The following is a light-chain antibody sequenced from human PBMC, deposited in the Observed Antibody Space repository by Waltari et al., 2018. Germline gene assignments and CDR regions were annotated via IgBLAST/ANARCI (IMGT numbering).Light chain of an antibody. J-gene: IGLJ2*01. CDR1: SSAVGNYKR. Sequence: QSALTQPASVSGSPGQSITISCPGTSSAVGNYKRVSWYQQHPGKAPKLMSYAVSKRPSGVSDRFSGSKSGDMASLTISGLQPEDEAEYFCSSYAGSSKGVFGGGTKVTVL. CDR3: SSYAGSSKGV. CDR2: AVS. V-gene: IGLV2-23*02.